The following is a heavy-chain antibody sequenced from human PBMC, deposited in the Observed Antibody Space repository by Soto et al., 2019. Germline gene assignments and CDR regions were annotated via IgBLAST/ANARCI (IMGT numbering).Heavy chain of an antibody. CDR2: IIPIFGTA. Sequence: SVKVSCKASGGTFSSYAISWVRQAPGQGLEWMGGIIPIFGTANYAQKFQGRVTITADESTSTAYMELSSLRSEDTAVYYCARLQYYDFRSGYYSYGMDVWGQGTTVTVSS. D-gene: IGHD3-3*01. CDR1: GGTFSSYA. V-gene: IGHV1-69*01. J-gene: IGHJ6*02. CDR3: ARLQYYDFRSGYYSYGMDV.